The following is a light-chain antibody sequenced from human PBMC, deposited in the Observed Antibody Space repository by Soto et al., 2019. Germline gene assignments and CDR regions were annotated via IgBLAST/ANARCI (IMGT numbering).Light chain of an antibody. CDR2: GAS. CDR1: QSFNSIY. J-gene: IGKJ1*01. Sequence: EIVFTQSPGTLSLSPGGRATLSCRASQSFNSIYLAWYQQKPGQATRLLIYGASSRATGIPDRFSGSGSGTDFTLTISRMEPEDFAVYYCHQYDSWTFGQGTKVDIK. CDR3: HQYDSWT. V-gene: IGKV3-20*01.